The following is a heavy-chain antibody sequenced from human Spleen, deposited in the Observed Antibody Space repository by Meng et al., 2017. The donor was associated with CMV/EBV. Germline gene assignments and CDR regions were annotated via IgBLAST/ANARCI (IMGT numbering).Heavy chain of an antibody. D-gene: IGHD6-13*01. CDR3: ARGGSWYFDL. V-gene: IGHV1-18*01. CDR2: SSVYNGNT. J-gene: IGHJ4*02. Sequence: ASVKVSCKASGYTLPSYGISWVRQAPGQGLEWMGWSSVYNGNTNYVQKLQGRVTMTTDTSTKTAYMELRSLRSDDTAVYYCARGGSWYFDLWGQGTLVTVSS. CDR1: GYTLPSYG.